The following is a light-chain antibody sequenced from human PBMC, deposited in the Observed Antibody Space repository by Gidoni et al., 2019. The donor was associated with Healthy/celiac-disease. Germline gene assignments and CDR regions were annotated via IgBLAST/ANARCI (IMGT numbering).Light chain of an antibody. J-gene: IGKJ1*01. Sequence: IVMTQSPDPLAVSLGERATNNCKSSQSVLYSSNNKNYLAWYQQKPGQPPKLLIYWASTRESGVPDRFSGSGSGTDFTLTISSLQAEDVAVYYCQQYYSTPLTFGQGTKVEIK. CDR2: WAS. V-gene: IGKV4-1*01. CDR3: QQYYSTPLT. CDR1: QSVLYSSNNKNY.